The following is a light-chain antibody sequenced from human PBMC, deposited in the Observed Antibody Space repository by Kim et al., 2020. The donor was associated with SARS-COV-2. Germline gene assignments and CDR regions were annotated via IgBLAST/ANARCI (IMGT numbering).Light chain of an antibody. CDR3: ATWDGSLNGWV. Sequence: SVLTQPPSASGTPGQRVTIFCSGSSSNIGSNFVYWYQQLPGTAPKLLIYTNNQRPSGVPDRFSGSKSGTSASLAISGLQSEDEADYYCATWDGSLNGWVFGGGTQLTVL. V-gene: IGLV1-44*01. CDR2: TNN. CDR1: SSNIGSNF. J-gene: IGLJ3*02.